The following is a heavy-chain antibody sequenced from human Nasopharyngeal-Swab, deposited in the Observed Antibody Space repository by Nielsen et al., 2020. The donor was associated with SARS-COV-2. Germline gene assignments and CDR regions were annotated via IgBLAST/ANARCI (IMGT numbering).Heavy chain of an antibody. J-gene: IGHJ4*02. CDR1: GGSVSSGSYY. Sequence: SETLSLTCTVSGGSVSSGSYYWSWIRQPPGKGLEWIGYIYYSGSINYNPSLKSRVTISVDTSKNQFPLKLSSVTAADTAVYYCARDRGGAAAGKRPYYFDYWGQGTLVTVSS. CDR3: ARDRGGAAAGKRPYYFDY. D-gene: IGHD6-13*01. V-gene: IGHV4-61*01. CDR2: IYYSGSI.